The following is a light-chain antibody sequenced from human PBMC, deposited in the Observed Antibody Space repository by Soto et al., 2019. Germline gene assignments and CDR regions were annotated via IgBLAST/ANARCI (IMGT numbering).Light chain of an antibody. CDR3: QSYDSSLSGYV. V-gene: IGLV1-40*01. J-gene: IGLJ1*01. Sequence: SALTQPPSASGAPGQRVTISCFGSSSNIGRNTVHWYQQLPATAPKLLIYANSNRPSGVPDRFSGSKSDTSASLAITGLQAEDEADYYCQSYDSSLSGYVFGTGTKVTVL. CDR1: SSNIGRNT. CDR2: ANS.